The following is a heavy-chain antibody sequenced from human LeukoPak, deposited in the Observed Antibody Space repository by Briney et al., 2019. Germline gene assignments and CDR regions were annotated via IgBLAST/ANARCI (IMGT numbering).Heavy chain of an antibody. V-gene: IGHV1-8*01. D-gene: IGHD6-13*01. CDR2: MNPNSGNT. CDR1: GYTLTSYD. J-gene: IGHJ6*03. Sequence: ASVKVSCKASGYTLTSYDINWVRQATGQGLEWMGWMNPNSGNTGYAQKFQGRVTMTRNTSISTAYMELSSLRSEDTAVYYCARARSSWYPHYYYYYMDVWGKGTTVTVSS. CDR3: ARARSSWYPHYYYYYMDV.